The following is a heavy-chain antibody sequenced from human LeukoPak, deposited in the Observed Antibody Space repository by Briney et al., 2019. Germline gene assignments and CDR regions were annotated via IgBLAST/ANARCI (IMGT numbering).Heavy chain of an antibody. D-gene: IGHD3-22*01. CDR1: GFTFSDYE. CDR3: ARGFDDSDSSGYIGGC. Sequence: GGSLRLSCAASGFTFSDYEMNWVRQAPGKGLEWVSYISSSASIIYYSDSVKGRFTISRDNAKNSLYLQMNSLRDEDTAVYYCARGFDDSDSSGYIGGCWGQGTLVTVSS. CDR2: ISSSASII. V-gene: IGHV3-48*03. J-gene: IGHJ4*02.